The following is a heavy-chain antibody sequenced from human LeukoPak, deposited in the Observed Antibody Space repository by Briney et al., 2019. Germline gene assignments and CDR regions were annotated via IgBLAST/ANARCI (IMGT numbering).Heavy chain of an antibody. CDR3: ARGGGLDV. V-gene: IGHV3-7*03. Sequence: GGSLRLSCAASRFTFSTYSMNWVRQAPGKGLEWVASINHNGNVNYYVDSVKGRFTISRDNAKNSLYLQMSNLRAEDTAVYFCARGGGLDVWGQGATVTVSS. CDR1: RFTFSTYS. CDR2: INHNGNVN. J-gene: IGHJ6*02. D-gene: IGHD3-16*01.